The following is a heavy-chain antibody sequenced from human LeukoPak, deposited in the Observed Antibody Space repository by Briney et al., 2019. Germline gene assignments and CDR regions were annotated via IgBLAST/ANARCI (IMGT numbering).Heavy chain of an antibody. CDR2: IYYSGST. V-gene: IGHV4-59*01. J-gene: IGHJ4*02. Sequence: SETLSLTCTVSGGSISSYHWSWIRQPPGKGLEWMWYIYYSGSTNYNPSLKSRVTISVDTSKNQFSLKLSSVTAADTAVYYCARWFSLRSSSGGWYSPNYFDSWGQGTLVTVSS. CDR1: GGSISSYH. D-gene: IGHD6-19*01. CDR3: ARWFSLRSSSGGWYSPNYFDS.